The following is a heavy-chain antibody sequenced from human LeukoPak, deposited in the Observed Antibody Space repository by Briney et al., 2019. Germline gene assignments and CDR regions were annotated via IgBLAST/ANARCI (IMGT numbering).Heavy chain of an antibody. J-gene: IGHJ4*02. Sequence: PGGSLRLSCTASGFTLSTYAMSWVRQVPGKGLEWVSAIGGSGNNTYYADSVKGRFTISRDNSKNSLYLQMDTLRAEDTAVYYCTKGGLWSGPFHWGQGTLVTVSS. CDR1: GFTLSTYA. D-gene: IGHD3-3*01. CDR3: TKGGLWSGPFH. CDR2: IGGSGNNT. V-gene: IGHV3-23*01.